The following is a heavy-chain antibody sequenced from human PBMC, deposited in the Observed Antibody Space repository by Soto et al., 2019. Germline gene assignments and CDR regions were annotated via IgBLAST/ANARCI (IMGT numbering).Heavy chain of an antibody. J-gene: IGHJ4*02. Sequence: GALVKVSCKASGDLFNNHAFNWVRQAPGQGLEWMGRISPLFSTTNYAQKFQGRVTIGADELTTVVYLEVNNLESDDSAIYYCAASSAIAAAGYFKFWGQGTLVTVSS. D-gene: IGHD6-13*01. CDR3: AASSAIAAAGYFKF. CDR2: ISPLFSTT. CDR1: GDLFNNHA. V-gene: IGHV1-69*13.